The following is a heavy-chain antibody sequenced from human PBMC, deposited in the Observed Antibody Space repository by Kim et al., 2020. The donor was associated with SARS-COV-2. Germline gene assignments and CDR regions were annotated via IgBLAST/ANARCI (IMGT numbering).Heavy chain of an antibody. Sequence: SETLSLTCTVSGGSISSGGYYWSWIRQHPGKGLEWIGYIYYSGSTYYNPSLKSRVTISVDTSKNQFSLKLSSVTAADTAVYYCARGVALVRGVIAAFDIWGQGTMVTVSS. CDR2: IYYSGST. CDR1: GGSISSGGYY. D-gene: IGHD3-10*01. V-gene: IGHV4-31*03. J-gene: IGHJ3*02. CDR3: ARGVALVRGVIAAFDI.